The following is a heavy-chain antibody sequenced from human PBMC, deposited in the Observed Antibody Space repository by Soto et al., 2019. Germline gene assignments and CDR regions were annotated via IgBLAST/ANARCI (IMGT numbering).Heavy chain of an antibody. CDR1: GYTLTELS. D-gene: IGHD3-10*01. V-gene: IGHV1-24*01. J-gene: IGHJ5*02. CDR3: ATGSITMVRGEYSTNWFDP. Sequence: GASVKVSCKVSGYTLTELSMHWVRQAPGKGLEWMGGFDPEDGETIYAQKFQGRVTMTEDTSTDTAYMELSSLRSEDTAVYYCATGSITMVRGEYSTNWFDPWGQGTLVTVSS. CDR2: FDPEDGET.